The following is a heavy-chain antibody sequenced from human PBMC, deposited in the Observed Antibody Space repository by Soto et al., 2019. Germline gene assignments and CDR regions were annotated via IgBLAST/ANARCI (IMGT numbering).Heavy chain of an antibody. Sequence: ASVKVSCKASGYTFTSYGISWVRQAPGQGLEWMGWISAYNGNTNYAQKFQGRVTMTRDTSTSTVYMELSSLRSEDTAVYFCARGGYAFDYWGQGTLVTVSS. CDR3: ARGGYAFDY. J-gene: IGHJ4*02. CDR2: ISAYNGNT. CDR1: GYTFTSYG. V-gene: IGHV1-18*01. D-gene: IGHD5-18*01.